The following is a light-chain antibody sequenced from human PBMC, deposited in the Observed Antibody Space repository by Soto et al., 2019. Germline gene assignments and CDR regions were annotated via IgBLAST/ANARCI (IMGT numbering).Light chain of an antibody. V-gene: IGKV3-15*01. CDR2: GAS. CDR3: QRYHNWPHS. CDR1: QSFSSN. J-gene: IGKJ4*01. Sequence: EIVMTQSPATLSVSPGERATLSCRASQSFSSNLAWYQQKPGQAPRLLIYGASTRATGIPARFSGSESGTEFTLTISSLQSEAFSFYCCQRYHNWPHSFGGGSKVEMK.